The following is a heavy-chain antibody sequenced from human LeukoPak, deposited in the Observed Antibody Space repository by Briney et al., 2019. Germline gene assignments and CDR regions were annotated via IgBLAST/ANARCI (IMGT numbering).Heavy chain of an antibody. D-gene: IGHD4-23*01. CDR1: GGSISSYF. CDR2: IFYNGST. Sequence: PSETLSLTCTVSGGSISSYFWSWIRQPPGKGLEWIGYIFYNGSTNYNPSLKSLVTISVDTSKNQFSLKLSSVTAADTAVYYCARGASLTTAVTRGNYMDVWGKGTTVTVSS. J-gene: IGHJ6*03. CDR3: ARGASLTTAVTRGNYMDV. V-gene: IGHV4-59*01.